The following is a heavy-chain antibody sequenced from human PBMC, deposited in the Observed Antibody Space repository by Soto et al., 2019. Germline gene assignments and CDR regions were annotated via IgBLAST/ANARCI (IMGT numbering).Heavy chain of an antibody. CDR1: GGTFSSYT. D-gene: IGHD2-21*02. CDR2: IIPILGIA. J-gene: IGHJ3*02. Sequence: ASVKVSCKASGGTFSSYTISWVRQAPGQGLEWMGRIIPILGIANYAQKFQGRVTITADKSTSTAYMELSSLRSEDTAVYYCARDLYCGCYCYPHDAFDIWGQGTMVTVSS. V-gene: IGHV1-69*04. CDR3: ARDLYCGCYCYPHDAFDI.